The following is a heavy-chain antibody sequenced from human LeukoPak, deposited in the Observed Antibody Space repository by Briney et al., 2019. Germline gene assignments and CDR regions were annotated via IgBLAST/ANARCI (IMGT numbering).Heavy chain of an antibody. D-gene: IGHD2-21*02. Sequence: PGGSLRLSCAASGYSFSTDWMHWVRQAPGKGLVWVARIKSDVSKTDYAASVKGRFTISRDDANNILSLQMNSLRVDDTAVYYCTAIRPDYWGQGTVVTVSS. CDR2: IKSDVSKT. CDR1: GYSFSTDW. CDR3: TAIRPDY. V-gene: IGHV3-74*01. J-gene: IGHJ4*02.